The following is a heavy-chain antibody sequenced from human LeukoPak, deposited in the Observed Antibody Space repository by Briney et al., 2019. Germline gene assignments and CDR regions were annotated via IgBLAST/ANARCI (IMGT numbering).Heavy chain of an antibody. CDR1: GGSISSYY. J-gene: IGHJ4*02. V-gene: IGHV4-59*12. Sequence: SETLSLTCTVSGGSISSYYWSWIRQPPGKGLEWIGYIYYSGSTNYNPSLKSRLTLSVDTSKNQFSLQLSSVTAAGTAVYYCARDRARSYYFDLWGQGTLVTVSS. CDR2: IYYSGST. CDR3: ARDRARSYYFDL. D-gene: IGHD3-10*01.